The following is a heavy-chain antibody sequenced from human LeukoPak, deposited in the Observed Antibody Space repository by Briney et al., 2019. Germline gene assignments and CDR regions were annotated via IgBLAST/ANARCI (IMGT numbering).Heavy chain of an antibody. J-gene: IGHJ3*02. V-gene: IGHV3-66*02. CDR3: ARVNIATDTDAFDI. CDR2: IYSGGST. Sequence: PGGSLRLSCAASGFTVSSNYMSWVRQVLGKGLEWVSVIYSGGSTYYADSVKGRFTISGDNSQNTLYLQMNSLRAEDTAEYYCARVNIATDTDAFDIWGQGTMVTVSS. D-gene: IGHD2/OR15-2a*01. CDR1: GFTVSSNY.